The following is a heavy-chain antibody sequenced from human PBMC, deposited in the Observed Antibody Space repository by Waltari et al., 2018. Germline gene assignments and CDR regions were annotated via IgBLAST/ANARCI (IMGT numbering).Heavy chain of an antibody. CDR2: ITSNGRSV. CDR1: GFQFNEHA. V-gene: IGHV3-9*01. CDR3: AKDKRRFFDWLFDS. J-gene: IGHJ5*01. Sequence: EVKLEESGRGSAQPGGSLSLHCFGSGFQFNEHAMHWVRQVPGKGLEWVSGITSNGRSVDYAASVKGRFTISRDNAKNSLFLQMNSLRVDDSALYYCAKDKRRFFDWLFDSWGQGTLVTVSS. D-gene: IGHD3-3*01.